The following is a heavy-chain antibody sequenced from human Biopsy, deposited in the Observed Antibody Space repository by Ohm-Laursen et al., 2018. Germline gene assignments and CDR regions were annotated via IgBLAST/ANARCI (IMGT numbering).Heavy chain of an antibody. CDR2: ISYGGSKT. Sequence: SLRLSCSASGFTFSNSGMHWVRQAPGKGLEWVAAISYGGSKTDYGDSVKGRLNISRDNSKNTLDLQMSSLRVEDTAVYFCAKDKGTFNFYYYGMDVWGQGTTVTVSS. D-gene: IGHD2/OR15-2a*01. CDR1: GFTFSNSG. CDR3: AKDKGTFNFYYYGMDV. V-gene: IGHV3-30*18. J-gene: IGHJ6*02.